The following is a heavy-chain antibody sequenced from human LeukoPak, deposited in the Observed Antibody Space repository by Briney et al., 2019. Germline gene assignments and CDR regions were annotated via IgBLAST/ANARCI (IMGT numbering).Heavy chain of an antibody. Sequence: PGGSLRLSCVASGISLRSYSVHWVRQAPGKGLEWVALTSHDESNKKYADSVRGRCTISRDNSRYTVFLQLSNLRHEDTAVYYCAKGDAAGAYRTDFWGPGTRVTVSS. CDR2: TSHDESNK. V-gene: IGHV3-30-3*01. CDR3: AKGDAAGAYRTDF. D-gene: IGHD6-13*01. CDR1: GISLRSYS. J-gene: IGHJ4*02.